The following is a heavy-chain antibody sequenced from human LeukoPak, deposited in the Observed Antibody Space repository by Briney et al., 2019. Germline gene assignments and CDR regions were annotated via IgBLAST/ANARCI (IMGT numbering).Heavy chain of an antibody. CDR1: GGSISSGGYY. Sequence: SETLSLTCTVSGGSISSGGYYWSWIRQHRGKGREWIGYIYYSGSTYYNPSLKSRVTISVDTSKNQFSLTLSSVTAADTAVYYCARFRPANAYGSGSYSEGDAFDIWGQGTMVTVSS. CDR2: IYYSGST. J-gene: IGHJ3*02. D-gene: IGHD3-10*01. V-gene: IGHV4-31*03. CDR3: ARFRPANAYGSGSYSEGDAFDI.